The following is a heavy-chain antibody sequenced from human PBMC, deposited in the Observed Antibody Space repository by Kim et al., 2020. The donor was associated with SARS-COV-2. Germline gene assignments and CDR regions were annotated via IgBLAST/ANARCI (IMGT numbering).Heavy chain of an antibody. Sequence: GSLRLSCAASGFTVSSNYMSWVRQAPGKGLEWVSVIYSGGSTYYADSVKGRFTISRANSKNTLYLQMNSLRAEDTAVYYCARERSYDFWSGYYTGAFDIWGHGTMVTVSS. D-gene: IGHD3-3*01. CDR1: GFTVSSNY. J-gene: IGHJ3*02. V-gene: IGHV3-53*01. CDR3: ARERSYDFWSGYYTGAFDI. CDR2: IYSGGST.